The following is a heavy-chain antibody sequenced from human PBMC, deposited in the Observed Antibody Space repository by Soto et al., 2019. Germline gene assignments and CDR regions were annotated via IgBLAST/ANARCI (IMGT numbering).Heavy chain of an antibody. D-gene: IGHD2-2*01. J-gene: IGHJ4*02. CDR2: IYYAGTT. CDR3: ARLGRFYQALDS. CDR1: DGSLSPNY. Sequence: QVQLQESGPGLVKPSETLALSCTVSDGSLSPNYWSWIRQPPGKGLEWIGLIYYAGTTTYNPSLKSRVTISLDTPKTEVSLKLTSVTAANTAVSYCARLGRFYQALDSWGPGTLVTVSS. V-gene: IGHV4-59*08.